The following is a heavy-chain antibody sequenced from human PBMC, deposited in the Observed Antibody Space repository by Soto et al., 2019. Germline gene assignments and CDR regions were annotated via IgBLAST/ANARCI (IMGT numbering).Heavy chain of an antibody. V-gene: IGHV3-30*03. CDR2: ISYDGSNK. CDR3: ASLGVVVVAASGNDY. D-gene: IGHD2-15*01. J-gene: IGHJ4*02. CDR1: GFTFSSYG. Sequence: GGSLRLSCAASGFTFSSYGMHWVRQAPGKGLEWVAVISYDGSNKYYADSVKGRFTISRDNSKNTLYLQMNSLRAEDTAVYYCASLGVVVVAASGNDYWGQGTLVTVSS.